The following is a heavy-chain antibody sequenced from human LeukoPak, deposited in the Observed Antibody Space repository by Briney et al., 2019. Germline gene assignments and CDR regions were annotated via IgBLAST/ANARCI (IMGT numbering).Heavy chain of an antibody. CDR3: ARRGGYYGSGIDY. CDR1: GGSVTSSSYE. Sequence: SESLSLTCTVSGGSVTSSSYEWGWIRQPPGKGREWIGSIYYSGSNYYNPSRRSRVTISVDTSKNQFSLKRSSVTAADTALYYCARRGGYYGSGIDYWGQGTPVTVSS. V-gene: IGHV4-39*01. CDR2: IYYSGSN. J-gene: IGHJ4*02. D-gene: IGHD3-10*01.